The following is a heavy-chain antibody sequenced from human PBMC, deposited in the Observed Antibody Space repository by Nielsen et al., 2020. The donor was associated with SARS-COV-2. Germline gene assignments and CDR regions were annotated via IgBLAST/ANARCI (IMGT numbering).Heavy chain of an antibody. CDR1: GFTFSSYA. CDR3: ARDKSVVVTAIVYYFDY. CDR2: ISYDGSNK. V-gene: IGHV3-30-3*01. J-gene: IGHJ4*02. Sequence: GESLKISCAASGFTFSSYAMHWVRQAPGKGLEWVAVISYDGSNKYYADSVKGRFTISRDNSKNTLYLQMNSLRAEDTAVYYCARDKSVVVTAIVYYFDYWGQGTLVTVSS. D-gene: IGHD2-21*02.